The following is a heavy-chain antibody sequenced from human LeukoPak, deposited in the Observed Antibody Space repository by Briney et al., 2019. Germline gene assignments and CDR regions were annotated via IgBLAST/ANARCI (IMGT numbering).Heavy chain of an antibody. CDR1: GFTFSSYY. CDR3: ARDRDYAFDY. D-gene: IGHD4-17*01. Sequence: PGGSLRLSCAASGFTFSSYYMTWVRQAPGKGLEWISYINSDIYSKTIYYADTVKGRFTISRDNGKNSLYLQMNSLRDEDTAVYYCARDRDYAFDYWGQGTLVTVSS. J-gene: IGHJ4*02. CDR2: INSDIYSKTI. V-gene: IGHV3-48*02.